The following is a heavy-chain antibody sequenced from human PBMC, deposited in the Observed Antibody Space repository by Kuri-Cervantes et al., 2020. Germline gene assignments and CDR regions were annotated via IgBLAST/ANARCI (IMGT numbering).Heavy chain of an antibody. V-gene: IGHV4-39*01. CDR2: IYYSGIT. Sequence: SETLFLTCTVSGGSISDNNHYWVWIRQPPGKGLEWIGTIYYSGITYHNPSLKSRLTISVDTSKNQFSLKLNSVTAADTTFYYCARLAAAGKLSWFDPWGQGTLVTVSS. J-gene: IGHJ5*02. D-gene: IGHD6-13*01. CDR1: GGSISDNNHY. CDR3: ARLAAAGKLSWFDP.